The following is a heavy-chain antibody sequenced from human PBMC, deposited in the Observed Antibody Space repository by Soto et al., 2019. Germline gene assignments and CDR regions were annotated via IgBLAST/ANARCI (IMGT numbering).Heavy chain of an antibody. CDR2: ISAYNGNT. D-gene: IGHD1-7*01. V-gene: IGHV1-18*01. CDR1: GYTFTSYG. CDR3: AGTTSLQWYYMDV. J-gene: IGHJ6*03. Sequence: GASVKVSCKASGYTFTSYGISWVRQAPGQGLEWMGWISAYNGNTNYAQKLQGRVTMTTDTSKNQFSLHLNSVTPEDTAVYYCAGTTSLQWYYMDVWDKGTTVTVSS.